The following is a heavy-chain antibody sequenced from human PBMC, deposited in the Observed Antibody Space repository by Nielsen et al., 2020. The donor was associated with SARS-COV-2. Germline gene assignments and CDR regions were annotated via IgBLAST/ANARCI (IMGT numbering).Heavy chain of an antibody. CDR2: INPSGGTT. J-gene: IGHJ5*02. V-gene: IGHV1-46*01. D-gene: IGHD2-2*01. Sequence: ASVKVSCKTSGYNFIKWYLHWVRQAPGQGLEWMGRINPSGGTTTYAQKFQGRVTLTRDTSTSTVYMELRSLRSEDTAVYYCTSGSEYLLRHLPLDPWGQGTLVTVSS. CDR1: GYNFIKWY. CDR3: TSGSEYLLRHLPLDP.